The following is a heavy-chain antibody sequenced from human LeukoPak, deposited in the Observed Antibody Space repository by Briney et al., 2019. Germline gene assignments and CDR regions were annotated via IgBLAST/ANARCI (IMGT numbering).Heavy chain of an antibody. D-gene: IGHD3-16*02. CDR2: IYPGDSDT. CDR3: ARHSGYDYVWGSYPPYYFDY. V-gene: IGHV5-51*01. J-gene: IGHJ4*02. CDR1: GYSFTSYW. Sequence: GATLKISCKGSGYSFTSYWIGWVRQMPGKGLEWMGIIYPGDSDTRYSPSFQGQVTISADKSISTAYLQWSSLKASDTAMYYCARHSGYDYVWGSYPPYYFDYWGQGTLVTVSS.